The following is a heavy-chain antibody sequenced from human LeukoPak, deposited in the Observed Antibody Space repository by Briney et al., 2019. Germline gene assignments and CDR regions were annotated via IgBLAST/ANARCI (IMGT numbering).Heavy chain of an antibody. V-gene: IGHV4-61*02. CDR2: GYASGST. J-gene: IGHJ5*02. D-gene: IGHD4-17*01. CDR3: ARAGGYGDYINWFDP. Sequence: SETLSLTCTVSGGSISSGSHYWSWIRQPAGKGLEYLGRGYASGSTNYNPSLKSRVTISVDTSKNQFSLRLSSVTAADTAIYYCARAGGYGDYINWFDPWGQGTLVTVSS. CDR1: GGSISSGSHY.